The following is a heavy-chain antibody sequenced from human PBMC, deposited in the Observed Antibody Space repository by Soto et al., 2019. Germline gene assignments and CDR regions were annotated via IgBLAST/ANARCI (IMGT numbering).Heavy chain of an antibody. D-gene: IGHD6-19*01. J-gene: IGHJ4*02. CDR3: TSSSGWYFASDY. V-gene: IGHV3-73*02. CDR2: IRSKANSYAT. CDR1: GFTFSGSA. Sequence: EVQLVESGGGLVQPGGSLKLSCAASGFTFSGSAMHWVRQASGKGLEWVGRIRSKANSYATAYAASVKGRFTISRDDSKNTAYRQMSSLKTEDTAVYYCTSSSGWYFASDYWGQGTLVTVSS.